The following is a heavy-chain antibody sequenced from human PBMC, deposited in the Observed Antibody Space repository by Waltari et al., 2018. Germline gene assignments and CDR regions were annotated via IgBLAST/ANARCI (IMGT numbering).Heavy chain of an antibody. CDR3: ARDRWAAERPYKWLDP. Sequence: QVHLVQSGAEVKKPGASVKVSCKASGYPFIGYHMHWVRQAPGKGLEWMGWINPNTVNTNYGQKFQGRVTLTRDTPNTTAYMELSGLTSDDTAVYYCARDRWAAERPYKWLDPWGQGTQVTVSS. CDR2: INPNTVNT. D-gene: IGHD6-13*01. CDR1: GYPFIGYH. V-gene: IGHV1-2*02. J-gene: IGHJ5*02.